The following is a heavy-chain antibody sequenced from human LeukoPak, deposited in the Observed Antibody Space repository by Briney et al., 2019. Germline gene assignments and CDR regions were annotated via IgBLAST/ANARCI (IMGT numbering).Heavy chain of an antibody. Sequence: KPSETLSLTCAVYGGSFSGYYWSWIRQPPGKGLEWIGEINHSGSTNYNPSLKSRVTISVDTSKNQFSLKLSSVTAADTAVYYCARSSTYYYDSSGYYYSDYFDYWGQGTLVTVSS. D-gene: IGHD3-22*01. J-gene: IGHJ4*02. V-gene: IGHV4-34*01. CDR3: ARSSTYYYDSSGYYYSDYFDY. CDR2: INHSGST. CDR1: GGSFSGYY.